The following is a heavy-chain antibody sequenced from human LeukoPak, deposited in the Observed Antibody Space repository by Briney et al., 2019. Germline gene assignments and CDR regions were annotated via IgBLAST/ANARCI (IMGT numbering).Heavy chain of an antibody. J-gene: IGHJ4*02. Sequence: SETLSLTCTVSGASISSYYWGWIRQPPGKGLEWIGSIYYSGSTYYNPSLKSRVTISVDTSKNQFSLKLSSVTAADTAVYYCARLTLQQLVDYWGQGTLVTVSS. D-gene: IGHD6-13*01. CDR3: ARLTLQQLVDY. CDR2: IYYSGST. V-gene: IGHV4-39*01. CDR1: GASISSYY.